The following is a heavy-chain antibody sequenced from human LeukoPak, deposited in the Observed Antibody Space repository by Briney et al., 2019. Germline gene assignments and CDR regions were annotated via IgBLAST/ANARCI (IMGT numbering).Heavy chain of an antibody. CDR3: ARRGRPGKVRGVIITNWFDP. CDR1: GGSISSSSYY. CDR2: INHSGST. J-gene: IGHJ5*02. D-gene: IGHD3-10*01. V-gene: IGHV4-39*07. Sequence: SETLSLTCTVSGGSISSSSYYWGWIRQSPGKGLEWIGEINHSGSTNYNPSLKSRVTISVDTSKNQFSLKLSSVTAADTAVYYCARRGRPGKVRGVIITNWFDPWGQGTLVTVSS.